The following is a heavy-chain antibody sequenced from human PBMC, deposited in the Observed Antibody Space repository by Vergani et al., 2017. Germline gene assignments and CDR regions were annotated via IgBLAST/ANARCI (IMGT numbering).Heavy chain of an antibody. CDR1: GITFWKFG. D-gene: IGHD5-12*01. CDR3: TKGSVYYHDSAGHGYDPYTGFDL. Sequence: EVDLVESGGGLAQPGGSLRLSCEASGITFWKFGMHWVRQGPGKGLEWVSGSSWNSGAVDYADSVRGRSTLSRDNAKNSLFLEMNSLRFEDTAVYFCTKGSVYYHDSAGHGYDPYTGFDLWGQGTMVTVSS. J-gene: IGHJ3*01. CDR2: SSWNSGAV. V-gene: IGHV3-9*01.